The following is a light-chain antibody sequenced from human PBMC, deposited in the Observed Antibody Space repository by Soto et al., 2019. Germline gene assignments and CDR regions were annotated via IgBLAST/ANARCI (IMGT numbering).Light chain of an antibody. CDR1: QSLSSS. V-gene: IGKV3-15*01. Sequence: EVVMTQSPSTLSVSPGEGATLSCRASQSLSSSLAWYQQKPGQAPRLLIYGASTRATGIPARFSGSGSGTEFTLTISSLQSEDFALYYCQQYKSWPPITFGQGTRLEIK. J-gene: IGKJ5*01. CDR3: QQYKSWPPIT. CDR2: GAS.